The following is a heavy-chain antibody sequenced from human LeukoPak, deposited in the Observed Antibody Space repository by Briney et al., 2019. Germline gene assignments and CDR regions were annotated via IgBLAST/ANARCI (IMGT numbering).Heavy chain of an antibody. CDR1: GFTFSSSA. J-gene: IGHJ4*02. CDR2: ISGSGGST. CDR3: AKVSAGSPYIDY. Sequence: GGSLRLSCAASGFTFSSSAMSWVRQAPGKGLEWVSAISGSGGSTYYADSVKGRFTISRDNSKNTLYLQMNSLRAEDTAVYYCAKVSAGSPYIDYWGQGTLVTVSS. V-gene: IGHV3-23*01. D-gene: IGHD6-13*01.